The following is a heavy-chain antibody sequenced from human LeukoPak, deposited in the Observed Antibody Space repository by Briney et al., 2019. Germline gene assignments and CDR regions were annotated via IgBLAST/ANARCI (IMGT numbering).Heavy chain of an antibody. CDR3: ARDIGGSYTAIDY. J-gene: IGHJ4*02. CDR1: GFTFSSYS. CDR2: ISSSSALI. D-gene: IGHD1-26*01. Sequence: GGSLRLSCAASGFTFSSYSMTWVRQAPGKGLEWVSFISSSSALINYADSVKGRFTISRDNPRNSLYLQMNSLRAEDTAVYYCARDIGGSYTAIDYWGQGTLVTVSS. V-gene: IGHV3-48*04.